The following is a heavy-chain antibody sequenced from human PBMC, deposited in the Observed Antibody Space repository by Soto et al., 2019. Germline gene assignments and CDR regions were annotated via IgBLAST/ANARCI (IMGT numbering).Heavy chain of an antibody. Sequence: SGPTLVNPTHTLTFTCTFSGFSLDSRGKCVGWIRQSPGKALEWLALIDWEDDEYYTPSLRTRLTISKDTSKNQVVLTMTNMGTVDTATYSCARMRAGSSGPFDSWGPGVLVTVSS. J-gene: IGHJ4*02. D-gene: IGHD6-19*01. CDR2: IDWEDDE. CDR1: GFSLDSRGKC. V-gene: IGHV2-70*13. CDR3: ARMRAGSSGPFDS.